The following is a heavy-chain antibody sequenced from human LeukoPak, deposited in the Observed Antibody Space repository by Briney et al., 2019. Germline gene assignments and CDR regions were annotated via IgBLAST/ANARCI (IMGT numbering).Heavy chain of an antibody. CDR2: ISWNSGSI. CDR1: GFTFDDYA. CDR3: AKDSSGDHKYFQH. Sequence: SLRLSCAASGFTFDDYAMHWVRQAPGKGLEWVSGISWNSGSIGYADSVKGRFTISRDNAKNSLYLQMNSLRAEDMALYYCAKDSSGDHKYFQHWGQGTLVTVSS. V-gene: IGHV3-9*03. D-gene: IGHD4-17*01. J-gene: IGHJ1*01.